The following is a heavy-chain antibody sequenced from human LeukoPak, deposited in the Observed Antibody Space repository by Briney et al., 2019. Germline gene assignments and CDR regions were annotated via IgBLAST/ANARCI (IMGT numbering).Heavy chain of an antibody. CDR1: GFTFSSYA. Sequence: AGGSLRLSCAASGFTFSSYAMHWVRQAPGKGLEWVAVISYDGSNKYYADSVKGRFTISRDNSKNTLYLQMNCLRAEDTAVYYCANSPRAITVVTGQFDYWGQGTLVTVSS. J-gene: IGHJ4*02. CDR2: ISYDGSNK. V-gene: IGHV3-30-3*01. CDR3: ANSPRAITVVTGQFDY. D-gene: IGHD4-23*01.